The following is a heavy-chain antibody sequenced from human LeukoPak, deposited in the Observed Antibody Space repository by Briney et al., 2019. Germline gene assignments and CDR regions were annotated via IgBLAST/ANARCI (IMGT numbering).Heavy chain of an antibody. J-gene: IGHJ5*02. CDR3: AKGGMYGGYVWFDP. CDR1: GYTFTGYY. V-gene: IGHV1-2*02. CDR2: INPNSGGT. Sequence: ASVKVSCKASGYTFTGYYMHWARQAPGQGLEWMGWINPNSGGTNYAQKFQGRVTMTRDTSISTAYMELSRLRSDDTAVYYCAKGGMYGGYVWFDPWGQGTLVTVSS. D-gene: IGHD5-12*01.